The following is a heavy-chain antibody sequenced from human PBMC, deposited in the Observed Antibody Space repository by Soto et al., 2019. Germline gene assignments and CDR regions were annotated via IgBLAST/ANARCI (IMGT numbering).Heavy chain of an antibody. J-gene: IGHJ3*01. CDR3: ARDPYYYDSSGL. CDR2: IIPIFGTA. Sequence: QVQLVQSGAEVKKPGSSVKVSCKASGGTFSSYAISWVRQAPGQGLEWMGGIIPIFGTANYAQKFQGRVTITAGQFTSTAHMELSRLRSEETAVYYCARDPYYYDSSGLWGQGTMVTVSP. CDR1: GGTFSSYA. D-gene: IGHD3-22*01. V-gene: IGHV1-69*12.